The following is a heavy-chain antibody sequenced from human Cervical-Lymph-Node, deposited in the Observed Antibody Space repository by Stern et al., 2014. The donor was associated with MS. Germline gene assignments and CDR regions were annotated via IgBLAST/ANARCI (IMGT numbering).Heavy chain of an antibody. V-gene: IGHV1-18*01. D-gene: IGHD4-17*01. Sequence: VQLVQSGAEVRKPGASVKVSCKTFDYTFTAYGITWVRQVPGQGLEWMGWINTDNGNTKYAQKLQVRVTMTAEKSTNTAYMELRSLRSDDTALYYCARGYGDWEYWGQGTLVTVSS. J-gene: IGHJ4*02. CDR1: DYTFTAYG. CDR3: ARGYGDWEY. CDR2: INTDNGNT.